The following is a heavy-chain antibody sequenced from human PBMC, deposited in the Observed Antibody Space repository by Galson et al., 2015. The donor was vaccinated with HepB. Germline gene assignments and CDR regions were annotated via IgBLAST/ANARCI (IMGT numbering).Heavy chain of an antibody. CDR2: ISGSGDTI. D-gene: IGHD4-23*01. Sequence: SLRLSCAASGFTFSGYDMNWIRQAPGKGLEWVSYISGSGDTIYYADSVKGRFTISRDNAKNSLYLQIDSLRAEDTAVYYCARDGYGGNSESRPEGFDYLGQGTPVTGPS. CDR1: GFTFSGYD. CDR3: ARDGYGGNSESRPEGFDY. V-gene: IGHV3-48*03. J-gene: IGHJ4*02.